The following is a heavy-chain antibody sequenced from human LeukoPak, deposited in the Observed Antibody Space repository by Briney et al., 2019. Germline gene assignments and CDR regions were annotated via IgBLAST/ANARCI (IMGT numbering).Heavy chain of an antibody. Sequence: ETLSLTCTVSGGSIGFYYWSWIPQAPGKTLEWIGYVYYSGSTTYNPSLKSRLTMSVDTSKNQFSLRLSSVTAADTAVYYCARHLGSSSWYLFDYWGQGKLVTVSS. CDR3: ARHLGSSSWYLFDY. V-gene: IGHV4-59*08. CDR2: VYYSGST. D-gene: IGHD6-13*01. CDR1: GGSIGFYY. J-gene: IGHJ4*02.